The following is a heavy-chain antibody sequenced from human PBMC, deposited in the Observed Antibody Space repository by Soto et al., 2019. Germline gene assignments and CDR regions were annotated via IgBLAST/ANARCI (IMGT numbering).Heavy chain of an antibody. J-gene: IGHJ5*02. Sequence: GSVKVYCKAYGYTFTSYDINLVRQATGQGLEWMGWMNPNSGNTGYAQKFQGRVTMTRNTSISTAYMELSSLRSEDTAVYYCARSIRSRIAARPKGFWFDPWGQGTLVTVSS. CDR2: MNPNSGNT. V-gene: IGHV1-8*01. D-gene: IGHD6-6*01. CDR3: ARSIRSRIAARPKGFWFDP. CDR1: GYTFTSYD.